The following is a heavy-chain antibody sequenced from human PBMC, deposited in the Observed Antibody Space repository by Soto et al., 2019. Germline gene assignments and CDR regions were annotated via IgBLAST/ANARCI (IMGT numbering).Heavy chain of an antibody. V-gene: IGHV1-8*01. CDR2: MNPNSGNT. J-gene: IGHJ6*02. CDR3: ARGRIATLTPLGGNYYYFGMDV. CDR1: GYTFTSYD. D-gene: IGHD6-13*01. Sequence: ASVKVSCKAPGYTFTSYDINWVRQATGQGLQWMGGMNPNSGNTGYAQKFQGRVTMTRNTSISTAYMELSSLRSEDTAVYYCARGRIATLTPLGGNYYYFGMDVWGQGTTVTSP.